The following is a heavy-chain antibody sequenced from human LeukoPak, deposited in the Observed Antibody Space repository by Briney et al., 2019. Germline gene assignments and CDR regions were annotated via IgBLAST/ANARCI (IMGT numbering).Heavy chain of an antibody. CDR3: ARDRLNPYYYDSSGPLYYYYYGMDV. CDR1: GYTFTGYY. CDR2: INPNSGGT. V-gene: IGHV1-2*02. Sequence: ASVKVSCKASGYTFTGYYMHWVRQAPGQGLEWMGWINPNSGGTNYAQKFQGRVTMTRDTSISTAYMELSRLRSDDTAVYYCARDRLNPYYYDSSGPLYYYYYGMDVWGQGTTVTVSS. D-gene: IGHD3-22*01. J-gene: IGHJ6*02.